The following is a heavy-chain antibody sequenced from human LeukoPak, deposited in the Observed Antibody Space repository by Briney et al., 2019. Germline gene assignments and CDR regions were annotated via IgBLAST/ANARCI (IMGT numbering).Heavy chain of an antibody. CDR3: ARFYGDYYGYYDY. D-gene: IGHD4-17*01. CDR2: ISRSGSTI. CDR1: GFTFSSYE. Sequence: SGGSLRLSCAASGFTFSSYEMNWVRQAPGKGLEWVSYISRSGSTIYYTDSVKGRFTISRDNARNSLSLQMNSLRAEDTAVYYCARFYGDYYGYYDYWGQGTLVTASS. V-gene: IGHV3-48*03. J-gene: IGHJ4*02.